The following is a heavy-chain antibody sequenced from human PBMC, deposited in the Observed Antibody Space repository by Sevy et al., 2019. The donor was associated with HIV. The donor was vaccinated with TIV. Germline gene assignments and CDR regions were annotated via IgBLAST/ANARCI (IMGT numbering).Heavy chain of an antibody. CDR3: AKDADDTYDYGEHSDY. CDR1: GFTLSRTG. CDR2: ISGSGFST. V-gene: IGHV3-23*01. Sequence: GGSLRLSCAASGFTLSRTGMIWVRQAPGKGLEWVSGISGSGFSTNYADSVKGRFTISRDNSKNTLYLQMNSLRGEDTAVYYCAKDADDTYDYGEHSDYWGQGTLVTVSS. J-gene: IGHJ4*02. D-gene: IGHD4-17*01.